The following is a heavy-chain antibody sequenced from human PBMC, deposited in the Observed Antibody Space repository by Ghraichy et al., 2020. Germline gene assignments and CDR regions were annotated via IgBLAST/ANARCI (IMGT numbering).Heavy chain of an antibody. Sequence: SQTLSLTCSVSGCSISNYYYSWIRQAPGKGLEWVGFISYTGSTSYNPALTSRVTMSVDTSKNQFSVKLTTVTAADTTVYYCGRHVYQRRSAFVVWGQGTMVTISS. CDR3: GRHVYQRRSAFVV. D-gene: IGHD2-2*01. CDR1: GCSISNYY. J-gene: IGHJ3*01. V-gene: IGHV4-59*08. CDR2: ISYTGST.